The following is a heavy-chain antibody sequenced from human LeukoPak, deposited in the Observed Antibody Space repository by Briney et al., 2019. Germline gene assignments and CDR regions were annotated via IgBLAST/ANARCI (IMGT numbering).Heavy chain of an antibody. D-gene: IGHD3-3*01. V-gene: IGHV1-69*06. CDR3: ATARGFLESRDY. Sequence: SVKVSCKASGGTFSSYAISWVRQAPGQGLEWMGGIIPIFGTANYAQKFQGRVTMTEDTSTDTAYMELSSLRSEDTAVYYCATARGFLESRDYWGQGTLVTVSS. CDR1: GGTFSSYA. CDR2: IIPIFGTA. J-gene: IGHJ4*02.